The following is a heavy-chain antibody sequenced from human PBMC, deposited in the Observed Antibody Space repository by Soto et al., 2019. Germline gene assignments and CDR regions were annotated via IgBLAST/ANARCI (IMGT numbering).Heavy chain of an antibody. D-gene: IGHD5-12*01. Sequence: SETLSLTCAVSGGSISSGGYSWSWIRQPPGKGLEWIGYIYHSGSTYYNPSLKSRVTISVDRSKNQFSLKLSSVTAADTAVYYCARLEMATIGGDYYYYYGMDVWGQGTTVTVSS. CDR1: GGSISSGGYS. J-gene: IGHJ6*02. CDR2: IYHSGST. V-gene: IGHV4-30-2*01. CDR3: ARLEMATIGGDYYYYYGMDV.